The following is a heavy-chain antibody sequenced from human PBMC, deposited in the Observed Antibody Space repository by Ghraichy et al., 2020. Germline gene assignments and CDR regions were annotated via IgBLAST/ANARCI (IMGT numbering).Heavy chain of an antibody. CDR3: AKGLRMFDY. J-gene: IGHJ4*02. CDR2: ISTSGGDT. Sequence: GESLNISCAASGFTFSNYAMSWVRQAQGKGLEWVSAISTSGGDTYYADSVKGRFSISRDNSKNTLFLQMNSLRADDTAVYYCAKGLRMFDYWGQGTLVTVSS. CDR1: GFTFSNYA. V-gene: IGHV3-23*01. D-gene: IGHD5-12*01.